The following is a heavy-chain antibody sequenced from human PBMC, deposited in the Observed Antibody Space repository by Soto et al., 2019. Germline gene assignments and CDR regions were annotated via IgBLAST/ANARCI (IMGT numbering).Heavy chain of an antibody. J-gene: IGHJ4*02. D-gene: IGHD1-26*01. CDR3: AKDMTPDGRWDIDY. Sequence: GGSLRLPCSTSGFSFNVYTMNWLRQAPGKGLEWVSGICGSGSHIFYADSVRGRFTVSRDNSKNTVYLQMNSLRAEDTAVYFCAKDMTPDGRWDIDYWGQGTLVTVSS. V-gene: IGHV3-23*01. CDR1: GFSFNVYT. CDR2: ICGSGSHI.